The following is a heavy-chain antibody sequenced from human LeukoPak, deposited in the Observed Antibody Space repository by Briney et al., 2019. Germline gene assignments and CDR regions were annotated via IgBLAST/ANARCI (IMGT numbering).Heavy chain of an antibody. CDR1: GFTFSSYW. V-gene: IGHV3-7*03. CDR2: IKQDGSEK. D-gene: IGHD3-22*01. CDR3: ANHRTTYYYDSSGYRPFDY. Sequence: GGSLRLSCAASGFTFSSYWMSWVRQAPGKGLEWVANIKQDGSEKYYVDSVKGRFTIPRDNSKNTLYLQMNSLRAEDTAVYYCANHRTTYYYDSSGYRPFDYWGQGTLVTVSS. J-gene: IGHJ4*02.